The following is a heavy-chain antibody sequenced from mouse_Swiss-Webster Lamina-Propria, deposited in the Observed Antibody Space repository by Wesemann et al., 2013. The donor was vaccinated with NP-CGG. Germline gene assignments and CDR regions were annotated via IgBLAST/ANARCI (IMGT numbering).Heavy chain of an antibody. Sequence: DVQLQESGPGLVKPSQSLSLTCTVTGYSITSDYAWNWIRQFPGNKLEWMGYISYSGSTSYNPSLKSRISITRDTSKNQFFLQLNSVTTEDTATYYCARSPSYYYGSSYYFDYWGQGTTLTVSS. V-gene: IGHV3-2*02. D-gene: IGHD1-1*01. J-gene: IGHJ2*01. CDR3: ARSPSYYYGSSYYFDY. CDR1: GYSITSDYA. CDR2: ISYSGST.